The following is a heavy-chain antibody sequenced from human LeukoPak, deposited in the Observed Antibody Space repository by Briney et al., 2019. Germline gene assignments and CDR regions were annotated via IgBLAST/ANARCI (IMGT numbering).Heavy chain of an antibody. V-gene: IGHV4-59*01. CDR2: IYYSGST. Sequence: SETLSLTCAVSGGSISSYYWSWIRQPPGRGLEWIGYIYYSGSTNYNPSLKSRVTISVDTSKNQFSLKLSSVTAADTAVYYCARGGGGYSYGIDYWGQGTLVTVSS. CDR3: ARGGGGYSYGIDY. J-gene: IGHJ4*02. CDR1: GGSISSYY. D-gene: IGHD5-18*01.